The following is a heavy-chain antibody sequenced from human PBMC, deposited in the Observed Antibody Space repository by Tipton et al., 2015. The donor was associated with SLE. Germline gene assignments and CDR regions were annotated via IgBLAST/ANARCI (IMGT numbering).Heavy chain of an antibody. V-gene: IGHV4-4*07. D-gene: IGHD3-22*01. J-gene: IGHJ3*02. CDR3: ARAGYYDSSGYYYSHAFDI. Sequence: TLSLTRTVSGGSISSYYWSWIRQPAGRGLEWIGRIYTSGSTNYNPSLKSRVTMSVDTSKNQFSLKLSSVTAADTAVYYCARAGYYDSSGYYYSHAFDIWGQGTMVTVSS. CDR1: GGSISSYY. CDR2: IYTSGST.